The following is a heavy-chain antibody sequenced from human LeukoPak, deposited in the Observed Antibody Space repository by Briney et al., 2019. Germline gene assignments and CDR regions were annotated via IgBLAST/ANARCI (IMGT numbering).Heavy chain of an antibody. J-gene: IGHJ4*02. CDR3: AGGVNTPMAFDY. CDR1: RGSISGSY. D-gene: IGHD5-18*01. V-gene: IGHV4-59*01. CDR2: IYYSGNT. Sequence: SETLSLTCTVPRGSISGSYWSWIRQPPGKGLEWIGYIYYSGNTNYNPSLKSRATLSVDTSKNRFSLKLSSVTAEDTARSFCAGGVNTPMAFDYLVQGTLVTVSS.